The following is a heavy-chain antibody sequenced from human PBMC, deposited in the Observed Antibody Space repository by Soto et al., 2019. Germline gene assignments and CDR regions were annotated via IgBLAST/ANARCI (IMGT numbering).Heavy chain of an antibody. CDR2: IHQDGSEK. CDR3: ARRAATNYYYYYYALDV. D-gene: IGHD2-15*01. J-gene: IGHJ6*02. Sequence: PGGSLRLSCAASGFTFSTYWMTWVRQAPGKGLEWVANIHQDGSEKFYVDSVKGRFTISRDNAKNSLYLQMNSLRVEDTAVYYCARRAATNYYYYYYALDVWGQGTTVTVSS. CDR1: GFTFSTYW. V-gene: IGHV3-7*05.